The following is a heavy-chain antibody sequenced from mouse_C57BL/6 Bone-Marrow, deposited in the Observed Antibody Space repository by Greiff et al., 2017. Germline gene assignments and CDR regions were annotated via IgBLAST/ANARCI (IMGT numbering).Heavy chain of an antibody. CDR2: IHPNSGST. D-gene: IGHD1-1*01. CDR1: GYTFTSYW. CDR3: ARYRDTVVGHWYFDV. J-gene: IGHJ1*03. V-gene: IGHV1-64*01. Sequence: QVQLQQSGAELVKPGASVKLSCKASGYTFTSYWMHWVKQRPGQGLEWIGMIHPNSGSTNYNEKFKSKATLTVDKSSSTAYMQLSSLTSEDSAVYYCARYRDTVVGHWYFDVWGTGTTVTVSS.